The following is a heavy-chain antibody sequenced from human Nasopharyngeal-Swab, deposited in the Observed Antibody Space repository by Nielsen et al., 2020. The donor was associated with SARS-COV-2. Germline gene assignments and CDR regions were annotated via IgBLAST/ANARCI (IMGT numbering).Heavy chain of an antibody. V-gene: IGHV4-34*01. CDR3: ARGSDYDFWSGYYYGMDV. J-gene: IGHJ6*02. Sequence: RQAPGKGLEWIGEINHSGSTYYNPSLKSRVTISVDTSKNQFSLKLSSVTAADTAVYYCARGSDYDFWSGYYYGMDVWGQGTTVTVSS. CDR2: INHSGST. D-gene: IGHD3-3*01.